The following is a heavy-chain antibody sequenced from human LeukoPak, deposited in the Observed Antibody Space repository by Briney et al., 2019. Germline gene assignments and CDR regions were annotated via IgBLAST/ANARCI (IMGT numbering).Heavy chain of an antibody. Sequence: AGGSLRLSCAASGFTFSTYAMNWVRQAPGKRLEWVSSITGSGRDTYYADSVKGRFTISRDNAKNSLSLQMNSLRAEDTAVYYCARDPYNGYYGDDYYYYMDVWGKGTTVTISS. J-gene: IGHJ6*03. CDR3: ARDPYNGYYGDDYYYYMDV. D-gene: IGHD4-17*01. CDR1: GFTFSTYA. CDR2: ITGSGRDT. V-gene: IGHV3-21*01.